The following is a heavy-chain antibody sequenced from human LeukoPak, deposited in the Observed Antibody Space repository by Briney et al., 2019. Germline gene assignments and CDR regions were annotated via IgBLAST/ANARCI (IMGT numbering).Heavy chain of an antibody. J-gene: IGHJ4*02. CDR2: IYYSGST. CDR1: GGSISSGSYY. CDR3: ARCLIAAAGTYFDY. V-gene: IGHV4-39*07. D-gene: IGHD6-13*01. Sequence: SETLSLTCTVSGGSISSGSYYWSWIRQPPGKGLEWIGSIYYSGSTYYNPSLKSRATISVDTSKNQFSLKLSSVTAADTAVYYCARCLIAAAGTYFDYWGQGTLVTVSS.